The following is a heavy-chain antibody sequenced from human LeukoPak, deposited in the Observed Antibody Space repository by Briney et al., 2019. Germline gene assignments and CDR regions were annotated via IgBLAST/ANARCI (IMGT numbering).Heavy chain of an antibody. CDR1: GFTFSDSH. Sequence: PGGSLRLSCAVSGFTFSDSHMTWIRQAPGRGLEWVSSISSTSTYIDYADSVKGRFTISRDNAKNSLFLQMDSLRAEDTAVYYCARDPPSRGTRYFDYWGQGTLVTVSS. D-gene: IGHD3-16*01. V-gene: IGHV3-11*06. J-gene: IGHJ4*02. CDR2: ISSTSTYI. CDR3: ARDPPSRGTRYFDY.